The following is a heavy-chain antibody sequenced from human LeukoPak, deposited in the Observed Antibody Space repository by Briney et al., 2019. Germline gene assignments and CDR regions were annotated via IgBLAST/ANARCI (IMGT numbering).Heavy chain of an antibody. CDR1: GFTFDNYV. V-gene: IGHV3-23*01. Sequence: GGSLRLSCAASGFTFDNYVMAWFRQAPGKGLEWVSTISALFPNTYSADSVKGRFTISRDNSKSTLYLQMNSLRAEDTAVYYCAKDTPLIGYASGWSRNFFDYWGQGTLVTVSS. CDR3: AKDTPLIGYASGWSRNFFDY. D-gene: IGHD6-19*01. CDR2: ISALFPNT. J-gene: IGHJ4*02.